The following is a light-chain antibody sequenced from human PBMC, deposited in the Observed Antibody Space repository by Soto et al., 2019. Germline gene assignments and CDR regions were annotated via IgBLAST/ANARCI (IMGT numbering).Light chain of an antibody. CDR3: SSYTSSNVV. Sequence: QSVLTQPPSVSGSPGQSVTISCTGTSSDVGNYNRVSWYQQPPGTAPKLMIYEVSNRPSGVPDRFSGSKSGNTASLTISGLQAEDEADYYCSSYTSSNVVFGGGTKVTVL. V-gene: IGLV2-18*02. CDR2: EVS. J-gene: IGLJ2*01. CDR1: SSDVGNYNR.